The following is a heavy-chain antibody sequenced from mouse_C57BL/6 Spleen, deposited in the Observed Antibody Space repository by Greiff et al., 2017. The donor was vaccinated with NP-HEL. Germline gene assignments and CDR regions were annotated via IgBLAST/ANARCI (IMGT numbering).Heavy chain of an antibody. V-gene: IGHV1-54*01. Sequence: QVQLQQSGAELVRPGTSVKVSCKASGYAFTNYLIEWVKQRPGQGLEWIGVINPGSGGTNYNEKFKGKATLTADKSSSTAYMQLSSLTSEDSAVYFCARGVLRDYYFDDWGQGTTLTVSS. D-gene: IGHD1-1*01. J-gene: IGHJ2*01. CDR1: GYAFTNYL. CDR2: INPGSGGT. CDR3: ARGVLRDYYFDD.